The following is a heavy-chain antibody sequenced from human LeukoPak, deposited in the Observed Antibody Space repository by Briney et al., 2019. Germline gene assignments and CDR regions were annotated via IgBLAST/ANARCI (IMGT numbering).Heavy chain of an antibody. CDR2: IIPILGIA. CDR1: GGTFSSYA. Sequence: GASVKVSCKASGGTFSSYAISWVRQAPGQGLEWMGRIIPILGIANYAQKFQGRVTITADKSTSTAYMELSSLRSEDTAVYYCARAPPALTYYFDYWGQGTLVTVSS. CDR3: ARAPPALTYYFDY. V-gene: IGHV1-69*04. J-gene: IGHJ4*02.